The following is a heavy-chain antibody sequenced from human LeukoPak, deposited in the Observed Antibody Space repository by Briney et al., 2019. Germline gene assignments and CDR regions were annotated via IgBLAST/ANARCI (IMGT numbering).Heavy chain of an antibody. V-gene: IGHV4-4*07. D-gene: IGHD5-12*01. J-gene: IGHJ4*02. CDR2: IHTNGGT. CDR1: GASITSFY. Sequence: SETLSLTCTVSGASITSFYYNWIRQSPGKGLEWVGRIHTNGGTDYRPSLNSRVTMSVDSSKKQSSLKLTSVTAADTAVYFCSRGGGYGDYWGQGILVTVSS. CDR3: SRGGGYGDY.